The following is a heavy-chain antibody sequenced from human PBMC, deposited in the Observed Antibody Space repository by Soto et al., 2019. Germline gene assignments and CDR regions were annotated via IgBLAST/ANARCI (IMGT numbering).Heavy chain of an antibody. CDR3: ASYYQLRGWFDP. V-gene: IGHV4-34*01. D-gene: IGHD2-2*01. Sequence: SETLSLTCAVYGGSFSGYYWSWIRQPPGKGLEWIGEINHSGSTNYNPSLKSRVTISVDTSKNQFSLKLSSVTAADTAVYYCASYYQLRGWFDPWGQGTLVTVSS. CDR2: INHSGST. J-gene: IGHJ5*02. CDR1: GGSFSGYY.